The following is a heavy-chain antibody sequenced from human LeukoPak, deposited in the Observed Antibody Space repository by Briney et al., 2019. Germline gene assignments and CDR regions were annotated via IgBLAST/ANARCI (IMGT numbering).Heavy chain of an antibody. CDR3: ARDTPGAADAFDI. CDR1: GFTFDDYG. Sequence: GGSLRLSCAASGFTFDDYGMSWVRQAPGKGLVWVSRINSDGSSTSYADSVKGRFTISRDNAKNTLYLQMNSLRAEDTAVYYCARDTPGAADAFDIWGQGTMVTVSS. CDR2: INSDGSST. J-gene: IGHJ3*02. V-gene: IGHV3-74*01.